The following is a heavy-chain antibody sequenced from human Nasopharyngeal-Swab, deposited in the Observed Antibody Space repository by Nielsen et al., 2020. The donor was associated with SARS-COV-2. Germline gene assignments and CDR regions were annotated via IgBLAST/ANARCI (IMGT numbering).Heavy chain of an antibody. V-gene: IGHV1-24*01. J-gene: IGHJ4*02. Sequence: SVKVSCKVSGSTLTEISMHCVRQAHGRGLEWMGGSDPEDGETIYAQKFQGRATMTEDTSIDTAYMELRSLRSEDTAVYYCAASQWGEYFDYWGQGTLVSVSS. CDR3: AASQWGEYFDY. D-gene: IGHD3-16*01. CDR2: SDPEDGET. CDR1: GSTLTEIS.